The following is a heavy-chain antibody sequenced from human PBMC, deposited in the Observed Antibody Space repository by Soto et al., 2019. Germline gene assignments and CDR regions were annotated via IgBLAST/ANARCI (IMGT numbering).Heavy chain of an antibody. CDR3: ARVRGDIVVVPAATPYHYYDMDV. D-gene: IGHD2-2*01. Sequence: QVQLVQSGAEVKKPGASVKASCKASGYTFTSYGISWVRQAPGQGLEWMGWISAYNGNTNYAQKLQGRVTTTADTSTSTAYMELRSLRSDDTAVYYCARVRGDIVVVPAATPYHYYDMDVWGQGTTVTVSS. J-gene: IGHJ6*02. CDR1: GYTFTSYG. V-gene: IGHV1-18*01. CDR2: ISAYNGNT.